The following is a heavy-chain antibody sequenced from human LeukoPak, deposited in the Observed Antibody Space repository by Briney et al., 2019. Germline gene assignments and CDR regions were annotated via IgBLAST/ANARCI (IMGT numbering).Heavy chain of an antibody. Sequence: RASVKVSCKASGGTFSSYAISWVRQAPGQGLEWMGGIIPIFGTANYAQKLQGRVTMTTDTSTSTAYMELRSLRSDDTAVYYCARGSRAGYSSGWYVGGSYYYYYYGMDVWGQGTTVTVSS. CDR2: IIPIFGTA. J-gene: IGHJ6*02. V-gene: IGHV1-69*05. CDR3: ARGSRAGYSSGWYVGGSYYYYYYGMDV. D-gene: IGHD6-19*01. CDR1: GGTFSSYA.